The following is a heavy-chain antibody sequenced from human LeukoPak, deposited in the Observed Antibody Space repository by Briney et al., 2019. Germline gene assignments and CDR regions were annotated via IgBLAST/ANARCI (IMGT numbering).Heavy chain of an antibody. Sequence: GGSLRLSCAASGFIFSRYWMHWVRQAPGKGLVWVSRMNSDGSSTNYADSVKGRFTISRGNAKNILYLQMNSLRAEDTAVYHCATGHYYDSSGYYPLPDAFDIWGQGTMVTVSS. CDR2: MNSDGSST. V-gene: IGHV3-74*01. CDR3: ATGHYYDSSGYYPLPDAFDI. J-gene: IGHJ3*02. CDR1: GFIFSRYW. D-gene: IGHD3-22*01.